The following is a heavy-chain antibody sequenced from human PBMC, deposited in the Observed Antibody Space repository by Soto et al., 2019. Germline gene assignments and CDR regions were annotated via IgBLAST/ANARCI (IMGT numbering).Heavy chain of an antibody. D-gene: IGHD3-3*02. V-gene: IGHV4-4*02. Sequence: PSETLSLTYAVSGDSINSSHWWSWVRQPPGKGLEWIGQISHSGSTNYNPSLTSRVTISVDKSKNHFSLKLTSVTAADTAVYYCAARHFWSGPWTQRRLDYWGQGTLVTVSS. CDR3: AARHFWSGPWTQRRLDY. CDR2: ISHSGST. CDR1: GDSINSSHW. J-gene: IGHJ4*02.